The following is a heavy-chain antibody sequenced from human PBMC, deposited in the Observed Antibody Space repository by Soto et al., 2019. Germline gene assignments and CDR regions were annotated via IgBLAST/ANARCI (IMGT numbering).Heavy chain of an antibody. V-gene: IGHV3-48*01. J-gene: IGHJ6*02. Sequence: SLSLSCTASGFDFTPYNMNRVRQAPGKGLERVASISSSSSSIYYGDYVKGRFTMSRDNDKNSVFLQMNSLRAEDTALYYCAKVTGTGWYGDYYYYDLDVWGQGTTVTVSS. CDR2: ISSSSSSI. D-gene: IGHD6-19*01. CDR1: GFDFTPYN. CDR3: AKVTGTGWYGDYYYYDLDV.